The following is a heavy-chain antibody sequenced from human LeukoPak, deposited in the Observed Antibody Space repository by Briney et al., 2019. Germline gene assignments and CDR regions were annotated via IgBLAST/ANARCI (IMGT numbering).Heavy chain of an antibody. J-gene: IGHJ4*02. Sequence: GGSLRLSCAASGFTFSGSAMHWVRQASGKGLEWVGRIRSKTNSYATSYAASVKGRFALSRDDSKNTAYLQMNSLKTEDTAVYYCTRLHLGWGQGTLVTVSS. CDR3: TRLHLG. CDR1: GFTFSGSA. V-gene: IGHV3-73*01. CDR2: IRSKTNSYAT. D-gene: IGHD1-26*01.